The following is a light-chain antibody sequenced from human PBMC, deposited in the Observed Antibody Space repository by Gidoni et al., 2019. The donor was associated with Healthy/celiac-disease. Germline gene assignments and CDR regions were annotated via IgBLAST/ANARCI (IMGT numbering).Light chain of an antibody. J-gene: IGKJ1*01. CDR1: QSISSY. V-gene: IGKV1-39*01. CDR2: AAS. Sequence: DIQMPQSPSSLSASVGDRVTITCRASQSISSYLNWYQQKPGKAPKLLIYAASSLQSGVPSRFSGSGSGTDFTLTISSLQPEDFATYYCQQSYSTLRTVGQGTKVEIK. CDR3: QQSYSTLRT.